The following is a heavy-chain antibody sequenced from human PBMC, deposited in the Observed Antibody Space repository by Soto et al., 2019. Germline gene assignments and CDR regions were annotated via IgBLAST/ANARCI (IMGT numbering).Heavy chain of an antibody. D-gene: IGHD3-22*01. CDR1: GFTFSSYG. CDR2: IWYDGSNK. J-gene: IGHJ4*02. V-gene: IGHV3-33*01. CDR3: AREGGYYDSSGYPYFDY. Sequence: ESGGGVVQPGRSLRLSCAASGFTFSSYGMHWVRQAPGKGLEWVAVIWYDGSNKYYADSVKGRFTISRDNSKNTLYLQMNSLRAEDTAVYYCAREGGYYDSSGYPYFDYWGQGTLVTVSS.